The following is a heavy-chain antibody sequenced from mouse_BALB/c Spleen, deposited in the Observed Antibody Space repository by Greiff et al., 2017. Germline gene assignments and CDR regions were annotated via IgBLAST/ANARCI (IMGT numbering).Heavy chain of an antibody. Sequence: QVQLQQSGPELVKPGASVKISCKASGYAFSSSWMNWVKQRPGQGLEWIGRIYPGDGDTNYNGKFKGKATLTADKSSSTAYMQLSSLASVDSAVYFCARGLRLPWFAYWGQGTLVTVSA. CDR1: GYAFSSSW. J-gene: IGHJ3*01. CDR2: IYPGDGDT. V-gene: IGHV1-82*01. D-gene: IGHD1-2*01. CDR3: ARGLRLPWFAY.